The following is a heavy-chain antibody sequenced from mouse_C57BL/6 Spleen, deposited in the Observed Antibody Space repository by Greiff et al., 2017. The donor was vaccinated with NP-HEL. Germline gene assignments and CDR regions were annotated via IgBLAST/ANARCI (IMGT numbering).Heavy chain of an antibody. CDR2: IYPRSGNT. J-gene: IGHJ2*01. CDR1: GYTFTSYG. V-gene: IGHV1-81*01. CDR3: ARRHKTDYFDY. Sequence: VQLQQSGAELARPGASVRLSCKASGYTFTSYGISWVKQSTGQGLEWIGEIYPRSGNTYYNEKFKGKATLTADKSSSTAYMELRSLTSEDSAVYFCARRHKTDYFDYWGQGTTLTVSS. D-gene: IGHD6-1*01.